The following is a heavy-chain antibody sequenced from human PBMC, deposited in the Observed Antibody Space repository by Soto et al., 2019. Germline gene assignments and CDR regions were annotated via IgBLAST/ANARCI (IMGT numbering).Heavy chain of an antibody. CDR1: GGSISSGGYY. CDR3: ARSPGYGDYRSYYVDH. J-gene: IGHJ4*02. V-gene: IGHV4-31*03. D-gene: IGHD4-17*01. CDR2: IYYSGST. Sequence: PSETLSLTCTVSGGSISSGGYYWSWIRQHPGKGLEWIGYIYYSGSTYYNRSLKRRVTISVDTSKNQFSLKLSSVAAAETAVYFCARSPGYGDYRSYYVDHWGEGTLVTVFS.